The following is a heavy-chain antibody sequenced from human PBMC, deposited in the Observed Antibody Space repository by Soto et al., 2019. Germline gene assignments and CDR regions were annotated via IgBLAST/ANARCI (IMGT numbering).Heavy chain of an antibody. Sequence: SETLSLTCAVYGGSFSGYYWNWIRQHPGQGLEWIGNIYDSGSTYYNPSLKSRVTMSLDTSENQFSLKLSSVTAADTAIYYCARDLGHFNYYYYGMNVRGQGTTVTVSS. CDR3: ARDLGHFNYYYYGMNV. CDR1: GGSFSGYY. CDR2: IYDSGST. J-gene: IGHJ6*02. D-gene: IGHD3-3*02. V-gene: IGHV4-34*09.